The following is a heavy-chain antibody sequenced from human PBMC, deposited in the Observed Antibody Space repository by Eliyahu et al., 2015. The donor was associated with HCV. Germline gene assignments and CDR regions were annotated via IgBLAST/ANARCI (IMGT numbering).Heavy chain of an antibody. CDR1: GFTFSSYS. D-gene: IGHD3-16*01. Sequence: EVQLVESGGGLVKPGGSLRLSCAASGFTFSSYSMNWVRQAPGKGLEWVSSISSSSSYIYYADSVKGRFTISRDNAKNSLYLQMNSLRAEDTAVYYCARDGGGGRNGMDVWGQGTTVTVSS. CDR3: ARDGGGGRNGMDV. J-gene: IGHJ6*02. V-gene: IGHV3-21*01. CDR2: ISSSSSYI.